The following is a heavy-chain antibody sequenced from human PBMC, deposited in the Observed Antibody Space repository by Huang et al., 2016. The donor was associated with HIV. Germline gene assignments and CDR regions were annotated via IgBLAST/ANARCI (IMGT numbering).Heavy chain of an antibody. V-gene: IGHV4-39*01. CDR1: GGSISSSNYY. D-gene: IGHD3-3*01. J-gene: IGHJ4*02. Sequence: QLPLQESGPRLVKPSETLSLTCTVSGGSISSSNYYWGWIRQPPGKGLEWVGSIYYSGGTYYNPSLNSRVTISVDTSKNQFSRKLGSVTAADTAVYYCATHSRRSLEWSTFDYWGQGTLVTVSS. CDR3: ATHSRRSLEWSTFDY. CDR2: IYYSGGT.